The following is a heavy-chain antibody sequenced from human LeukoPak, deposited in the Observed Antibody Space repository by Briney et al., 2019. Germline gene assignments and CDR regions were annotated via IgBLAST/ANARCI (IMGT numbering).Heavy chain of an antibody. Sequence: PSETLSLTCTVSGGSISSYYWSWIRQPPGKGLEWIGYIYYSGSTNYNPSLKSRVTISVDTSKNQFSLKLSSVTAADTAVYYCARLGRVGATAYWGQGTLVTVSS. J-gene: IGHJ4*02. CDR3: ARLGRVGATAY. CDR1: GGSISSYY. V-gene: IGHV4-59*08. D-gene: IGHD1-26*01. CDR2: IYYSGST.